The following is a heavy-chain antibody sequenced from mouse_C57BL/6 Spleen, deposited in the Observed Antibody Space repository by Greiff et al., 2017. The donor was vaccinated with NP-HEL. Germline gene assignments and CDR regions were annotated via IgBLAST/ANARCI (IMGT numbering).Heavy chain of an antibody. CDR3: ARWITGTYYFDY. J-gene: IGHJ2*01. D-gene: IGHD4-1*01. Sequence: QVQLQQPGAELVKPGASVKLSCKASGYTFTSYWMHWVKQRPGQGLEWIGMIHPNSGSTNYNEKFKSKATLTVDKSSSTAYMQLSSLTSEDSAVYYCARWITGTYYFDYGGQGTTLTVSS. CDR2: IHPNSGST. CDR1: GYTFTSYW. V-gene: IGHV1-64*01.